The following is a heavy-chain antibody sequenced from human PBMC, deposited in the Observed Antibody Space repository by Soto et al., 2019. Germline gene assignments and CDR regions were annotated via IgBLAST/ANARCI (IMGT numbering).Heavy chain of an antibody. Sequence: QVQLQQWGAGLLKPSETLSLTCAVYGGSFSGYYWSWIRQPPGKGLEWIGEINHSGSTTYNPSLKSRVTISVATSKNQFSLKLSSVTAADTAVYYCARLSDYGDYPAEYFPHWGQGTLVTVSS. CDR2: INHSGST. V-gene: IGHV4-34*01. CDR1: GGSFSGYY. CDR3: ARLSDYGDYPAEYFPH. D-gene: IGHD4-17*01. J-gene: IGHJ1*01.